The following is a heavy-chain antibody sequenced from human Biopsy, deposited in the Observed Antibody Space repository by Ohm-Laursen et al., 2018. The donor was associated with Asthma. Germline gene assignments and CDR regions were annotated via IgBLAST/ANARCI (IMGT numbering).Heavy chain of an antibody. V-gene: IGHV4-30-2*06. Sequence: TLSLTCAVSGDSIDSGDYSWTWTRQSPGVGLEWIGYIYRNGDTYYNPTLKNRVTISIDRSKNQFSLRLRSVTAADMAVYYCARGWNCGGDCYSLDSWGQGTLVTVSS. CDR3: ARGWNCGGDCYSLDS. J-gene: IGHJ4*02. CDR2: IYRNGDT. D-gene: IGHD2-21*02. CDR1: GDSIDSGDYS.